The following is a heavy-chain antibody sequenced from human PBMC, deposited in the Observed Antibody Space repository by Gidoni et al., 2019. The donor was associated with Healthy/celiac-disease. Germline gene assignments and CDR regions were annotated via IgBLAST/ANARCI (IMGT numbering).Heavy chain of an antibody. J-gene: IGHJ4*02. D-gene: IGHD3-3*01. CDR3: ARSPTYYDFWSDYYLGGLFDY. CDR1: GGSISSSSYY. Sequence: QLQLQESGPGLVKPSETLSRTCTVSGGSISSSSYYWGWISQPPGKGLEWIGSIYYSGSTYYNPSLKSRVTISVDTAKNQFSLKLSSVTAADTAVYYCARSPTYYDFWSDYYLGGLFDYWGQGTLVTVSS. V-gene: IGHV4-39*01. CDR2: IYYSGST.